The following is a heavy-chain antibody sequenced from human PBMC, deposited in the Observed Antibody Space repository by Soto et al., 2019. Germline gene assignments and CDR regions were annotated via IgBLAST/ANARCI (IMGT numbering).Heavy chain of an antibody. J-gene: IGHJ4*02. V-gene: IGHV4-59*08. CDR2: IYYSGST. CDR3: ASVDILTGYYPGY. D-gene: IGHD3-9*01. Sequence: PSETLSLTCTVSGGSISSYYWSWIRQPPGKGLEWIGYIYYSGSTNYNPSLKSRVTISVDTSKNQFSLKLSSVTAADTAVYYCASVDILTGYYPGYWGQGTLVTVSS. CDR1: GGSISSYY.